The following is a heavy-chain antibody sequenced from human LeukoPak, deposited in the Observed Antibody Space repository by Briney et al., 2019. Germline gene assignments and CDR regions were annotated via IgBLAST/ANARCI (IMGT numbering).Heavy chain of an antibody. V-gene: IGHV3-74*01. CDR2: INRDGTFT. CDR3: VGGIGDY. CDR1: GFTFSNYW. J-gene: IGHJ4*02. Sequence: PGGSPRLSCAASGFTFSNYWMNWVRQAPGKGPVWVSRINRDGTFTSYADSVKGRLTISRDNAKNSVFLQMNSLRVEDTSMYYCVGGIGDYWGQGTPVTVSS. D-gene: IGHD4-23*01.